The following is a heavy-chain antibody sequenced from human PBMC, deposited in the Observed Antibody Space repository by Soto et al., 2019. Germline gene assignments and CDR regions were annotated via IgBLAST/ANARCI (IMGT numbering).Heavy chain of an antibody. CDR2: ISASGGST. D-gene: IGHD4-4*01. J-gene: IGHJ6*02. Sequence: EVQLLESGGGLVQPGGSLRLSCAPSGFTFSSYAMSWVRQAPGKGLEWVSAISASGGSTYYADSVKGRFTISRDNSKNTLYLQMNSLRAEDTAVYYCAKRVTPNYYYYGMDVWGQGTTVTVSS. CDR1: GFTFSSYA. V-gene: IGHV3-23*01. CDR3: AKRVTPNYYYYGMDV.